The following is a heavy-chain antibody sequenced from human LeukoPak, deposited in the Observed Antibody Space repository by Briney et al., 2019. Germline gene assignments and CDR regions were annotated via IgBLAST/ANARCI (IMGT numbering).Heavy chain of an antibody. CDR2: IKQDGSQK. V-gene: IGHV3-7*01. CDR3: ARDKGYGSDY. D-gene: IGHD3-10*01. Sequence: PGGSLRLSCAASGFTFSSYSINWVRQAPGKGLEWVACIKQDGSQKDYVDSVKGRFTISRDNAKNSLYLQMSSLRAEDTAMYYCARDKGYGSDYWGPGVQVTVSS. J-gene: IGHJ4*02. CDR1: GFTFSSYS.